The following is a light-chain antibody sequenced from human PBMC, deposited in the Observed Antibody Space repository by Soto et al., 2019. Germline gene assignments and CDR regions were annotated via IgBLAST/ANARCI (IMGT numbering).Light chain of an antibody. CDR1: QSLLHSNGYNY. J-gene: IGKJ5*01. Sequence: DIVMTQSPLSLPVTPGEPASISCRSSQSLLHSNGYNYLDWYLQKPGQSPLLLIYLGSNRASGVPDRFSGSGSGTYFTLKISRVEAEDVGVYYCMQALQTSITFGQGTRLEIK. CDR2: LGS. CDR3: MQALQTSIT. V-gene: IGKV2-28*01.